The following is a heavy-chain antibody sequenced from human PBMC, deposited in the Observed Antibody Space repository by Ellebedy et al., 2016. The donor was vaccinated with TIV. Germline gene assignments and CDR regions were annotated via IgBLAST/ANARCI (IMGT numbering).Heavy chain of an antibody. CDR1: GGTFSSYG. V-gene: IGHV1-69*05. CDR2: IIPIFGTA. Sequence: ASVKVSCKASGGTFSSYGISWVRQAPGQGLEWMGGIIPIFGTANYAQTFQGRVTMTRDTSTSTVYMELSSLKSEDTAVYYCARDGGYGAKTPYALDIWGQGTMVTVSS. J-gene: IGHJ3*02. D-gene: IGHD4-17*01. CDR3: ARDGGYGAKTPYALDI.